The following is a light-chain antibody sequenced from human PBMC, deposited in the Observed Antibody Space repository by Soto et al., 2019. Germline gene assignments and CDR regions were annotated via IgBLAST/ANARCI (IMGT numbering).Light chain of an antibody. CDR1: SSDVGGYNY. V-gene: IGLV2-8*01. Sequence: QSALTQPPSASGSPGQSVTISCTGTSSDVGGYNYVSWYQKHPGKDPKLMIYGVNKRPSGVPDRFSGSKSGNTASLTVSGLQDEDEADYYCSSYAGSNNVVFGGGTKLTVL. CDR2: GVN. J-gene: IGLJ2*01. CDR3: SSYAGSNNVV.